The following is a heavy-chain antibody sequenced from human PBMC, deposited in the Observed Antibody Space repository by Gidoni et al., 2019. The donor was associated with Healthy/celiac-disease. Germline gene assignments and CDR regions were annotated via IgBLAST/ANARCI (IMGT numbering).Heavy chain of an antibody. CDR1: GFTLSRDA. CDR2: ISYDGSNK. J-gene: IGHJ4*02. CDR3: ARDVARGYFDY. Sequence: QVQLVESGGGVVQPGRSRRLSFAASGFTLSRDAMHWVRQAPGKGLEWFAVISYDGSNKYYADSVKGRFTISSDNSKNTLYLQMNSLRAEDTAVYYCARDVARGYFDYWGQGTLVTVSS. V-gene: IGHV3-30-3*01.